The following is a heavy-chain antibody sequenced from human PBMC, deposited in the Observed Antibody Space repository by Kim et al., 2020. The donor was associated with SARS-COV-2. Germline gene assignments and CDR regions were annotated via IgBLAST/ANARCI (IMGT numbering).Heavy chain of an antibody. Sequence: SETLSLTCTVSGGSISSSSYYWGWIRQPPGKGLEWIGSIYYSGSTYYNPSLKSRVTISVDTSKNQFSLKLSSVTAADTAVYYCARHGLIAAAGTLYYFDYWGQGTLVTVSS. D-gene: IGHD6-13*01. CDR2: IYYSGST. CDR3: ARHGLIAAAGTLYYFDY. J-gene: IGHJ4*02. CDR1: GGSISSSSYY. V-gene: IGHV4-39*01.